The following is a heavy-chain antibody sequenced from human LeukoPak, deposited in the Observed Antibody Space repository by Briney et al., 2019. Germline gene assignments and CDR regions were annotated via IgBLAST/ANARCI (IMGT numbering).Heavy chain of an antibody. D-gene: IGHD3-22*01. CDR3: ARDRFYDSSGYPFLYYYYGMDV. Sequence: GVLRLSCAASGFTFSINWMTWVRQAPGKGLEWLANTNPEGGDKYYVDSVKGRFTISRDNAKNSVFLHLNSLRAEDTAVYYCARDRFYDSSGYPFLYYYYGMDVWGQGTTVTVSS. CDR1: GFTFSINW. CDR2: TNPEGGDK. V-gene: IGHV3-7*01. J-gene: IGHJ6*02.